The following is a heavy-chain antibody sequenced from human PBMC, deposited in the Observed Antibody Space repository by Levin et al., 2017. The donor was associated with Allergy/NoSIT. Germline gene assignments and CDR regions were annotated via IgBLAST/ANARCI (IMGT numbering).Heavy chain of an antibody. CDR2: ISSSGSTI. J-gene: IGHJ6*02. D-gene: IGHD3-22*01. CDR1: GFTFSDYY. CDR3: ARRKSYYYDSSGYLHVLYYYGMDV. V-gene: IGHV3-11*01. Sequence: PGGSLRLSCAASGFTFSDYYMSWIRQAPGKGLEWVSYISSSGSTIYYADSVKGRFTISRDNAKNSLYLQMNSLRAEDTAVYYCARRKSYYYDSSGYLHVLYYYGMDVWGQGTTVTVSS.